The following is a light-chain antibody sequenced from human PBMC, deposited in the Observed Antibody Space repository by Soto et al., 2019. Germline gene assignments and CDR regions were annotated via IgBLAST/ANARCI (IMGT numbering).Light chain of an antibody. J-gene: IGKJ2*01. CDR1: QSVNNGY. V-gene: IGKV3-20*01. Sequence: EIVLTQSPATLSLSPGERATLSCRASQSVNNGYLAWYQQKPGQATRLLIYGASARATGIPARFSGSGSGTDFTLTISGLEPEDFAVFYCQQYDGSLPYTFGQGTKLEIK. CDR3: QQYDGSLPYT. CDR2: GAS.